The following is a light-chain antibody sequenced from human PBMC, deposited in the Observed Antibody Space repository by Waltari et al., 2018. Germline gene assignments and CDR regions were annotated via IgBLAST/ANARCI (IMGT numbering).Light chain of an antibody. J-gene: IGKJ2*01. V-gene: IGKV3-11*01. CDR3: QQRSNWPRT. CDR2: DAS. CDR1: QSVSSS. Sequence: EIVLTQSPATLSSSPGERATLSCRASQSVSSSLAWYQHKPGQAPRLLIYDASNRATGTPARFSGSGSGTDFTLTISSLEPEDFAVYFCQQRSNWPRTFGQGTKLEIK.